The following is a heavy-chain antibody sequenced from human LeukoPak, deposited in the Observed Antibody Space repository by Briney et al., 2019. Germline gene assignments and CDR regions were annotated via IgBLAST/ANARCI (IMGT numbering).Heavy chain of an antibody. D-gene: IGHD3-3*01. CDR2: IWYDGSNK. CDR1: GFTFSSYG. CDR3: ARVVDDFWSGYYNYYYYYYYMDV. V-gene: IGHV3-33*01. J-gene: IGHJ6*03. Sequence: PGGSLRLSCAASGFTFSSYGMHRVRQAPGKGLEWVAVIWYDGSNKYYADSVKGRFTISRDNAKNSLYLQMNSLRAEDTAVYYCARVVDDFWSGYYNYYYYYYYMDVWGKGTTVTVSS.